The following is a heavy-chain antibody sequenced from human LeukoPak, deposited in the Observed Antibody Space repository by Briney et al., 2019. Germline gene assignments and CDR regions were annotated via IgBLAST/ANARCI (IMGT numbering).Heavy chain of an antibody. CDR3: AKEQQLLKTFDY. D-gene: IGHD6-13*01. Sequence: GGSLRLSCAASGFTFSSYGMHWVRQAPGEGLEWVAFIRYDGSNKYYADSVKGRFTISRDNSKNTLYLQMNSLRAEDTAVYYCAKEQQLLKTFDYWGQGTLATVSS. J-gene: IGHJ4*02. CDR1: GFTFSSYG. CDR2: IRYDGSNK. V-gene: IGHV3-30*02.